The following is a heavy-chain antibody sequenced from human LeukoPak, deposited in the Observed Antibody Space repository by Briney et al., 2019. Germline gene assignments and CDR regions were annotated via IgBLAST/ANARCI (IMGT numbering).Heavy chain of an antibody. CDR2: INHSGST. V-gene: IGHV4-34*01. J-gene: IGHJ6*02. CDR1: GGSFSGYY. CDR3: ARGALARYYYHGIDV. Sequence: SETLSLTCAVYGGSFSGYYWSWIRQPPGKGLEWIGEINHSGSTNYNPSLKSRVTISVDTSKNQFSLKLSSVTAADTAVYYCARGALARYYYHGIDVWGQGTTVTVSS.